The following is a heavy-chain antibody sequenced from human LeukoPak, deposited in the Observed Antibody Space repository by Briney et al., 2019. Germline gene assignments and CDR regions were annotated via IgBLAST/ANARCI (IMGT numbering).Heavy chain of an antibody. D-gene: IGHD3-10*01. Sequence: GGSLRLSCAASGFIFSSYAMSWVRQAPGKGLEWVSYISSSSSTIYYADSVKGRFTISRDNSKNTLYLQMNSLRAEDTAVYYCAKGAITMVRGVLYYFDYWGQGTLVTVSS. CDR1: GFIFSSYA. CDR3: AKGAITMVRGVLYYFDY. J-gene: IGHJ4*02. CDR2: ISSSSSTI. V-gene: IGHV3-23*01.